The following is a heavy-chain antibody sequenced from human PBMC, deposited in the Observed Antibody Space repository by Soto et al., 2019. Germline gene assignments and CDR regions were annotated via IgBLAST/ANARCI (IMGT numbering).Heavy chain of an antibody. CDR1: GYTFTGYY. Sequence: GASVKVSCKASGYTFTGYYMHWVRQAPGQGLEWMGWINPNSGGTNYAQKFQGWVTMTRDTSISTAYMELSRLRSDDTAVYYCARAKWFGEPRGCQGMDVCGQGSTVTVSS. CDR3: ARAKWFGEPRGCQGMDV. V-gene: IGHV1-2*04. D-gene: IGHD3-10*01. CDR2: INPNSGGT. J-gene: IGHJ6*02.